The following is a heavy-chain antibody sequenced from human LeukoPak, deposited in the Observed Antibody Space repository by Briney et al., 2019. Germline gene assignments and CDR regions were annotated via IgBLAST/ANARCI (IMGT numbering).Heavy chain of an antibody. J-gene: IGHJ4*02. Sequence: SVKVSCKASGGTFSSYAISWVRQAPGQGLGWMGRIIPILGIANYAQKFQGRVTITADKSTSTAYMELSSLRSEDTAVYYCASEFGDTMVRGVIRDWGQGTLVTVSS. CDR1: GGTFSSYA. CDR2: IIPILGIA. CDR3: ASEFGDTMVRGVIRD. V-gene: IGHV1-69*04. D-gene: IGHD3-10*01.